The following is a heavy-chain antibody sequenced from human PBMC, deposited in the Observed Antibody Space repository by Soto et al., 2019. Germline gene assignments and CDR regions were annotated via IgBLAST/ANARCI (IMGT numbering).Heavy chain of an antibody. J-gene: IGHJ6*02. Sequence: QVHLQASGPRLVKPSETLSLTCTVSGGSINNYYWSWIRQPPGKGLEWLGYISHSGTTSYNPSLKSRLTMSLNTSKNQFSLKLRSVTAADTAVYYCARGTRATQYYFYFYGMDVWGQGTTVTVSS. D-gene: IGHD3-10*01. CDR3: ARGTRATQYYFYFYGMDV. V-gene: IGHV4-59*01. CDR1: GGSINNYY. CDR2: ISHSGTT.